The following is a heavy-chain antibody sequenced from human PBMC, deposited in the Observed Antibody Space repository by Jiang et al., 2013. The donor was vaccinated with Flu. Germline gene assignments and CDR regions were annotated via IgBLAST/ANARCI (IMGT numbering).Heavy chain of an antibody. CDR2: INAGNGNT. D-gene: IGHD6-19*01. J-gene: IGHJ4*02. V-gene: IGHV1-3*01. CDR3: ARMGLGIAVAGHFDY. Sequence: WMGWINAGNGNTKYSQKFQGRVTITRDTSASTAYMELSSLRSEDTAVYYCARMGLGIAVAGHFDYWGQGTLVTVSS.